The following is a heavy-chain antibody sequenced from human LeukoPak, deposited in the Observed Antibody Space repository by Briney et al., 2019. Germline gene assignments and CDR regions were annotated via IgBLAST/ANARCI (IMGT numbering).Heavy chain of an antibody. D-gene: IGHD3-10*01. CDR2: INPNSGGT. V-gene: IGHV1-2*02. J-gene: IGHJ6*03. CDR3: ARDRGTKMVRGVSQMGGAYYYYYMDV. Sequence: ASVKVSCKASGYTFTGYYMHWVRQAPGQGLEWMGWINPNSGGTNYAQKFQGRVTMTRDTSISTAYMELSRLRSDDTAVYYRARDRGTKMVRGVSQMGGAYYYYYMDVWGKGTTVTISS. CDR1: GYTFTGYY.